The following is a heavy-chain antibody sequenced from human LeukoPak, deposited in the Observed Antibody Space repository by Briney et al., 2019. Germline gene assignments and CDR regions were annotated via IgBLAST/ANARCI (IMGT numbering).Heavy chain of an antibody. D-gene: IGHD3-10*01. Sequence: GGSLRLSCAASGFTFSSYGMHWVRQAPGKGLEWVAVIPYDGSNKYYADSVKGRFTISRDNSKNTLYLQMNSLRAEDTAVYYCATRHYYYGSLYWGQGTLVTVSS. CDR1: GFTFSSYG. V-gene: IGHV3-30*03. CDR2: IPYDGSNK. J-gene: IGHJ4*02. CDR3: ATRHYYYGSLY.